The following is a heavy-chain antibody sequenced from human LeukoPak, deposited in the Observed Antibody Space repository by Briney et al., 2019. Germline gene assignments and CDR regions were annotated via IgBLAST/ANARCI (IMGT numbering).Heavy chain of an antibody. Sequence: SETLSLTCAVSGGSISSSNWWSWVRQPPGEGLEWIGEIYHSGSTNYNPSLKSRVTISVDRSKNQFSLKLSSVTAADTAVYYCARDLLHPEAMIVVVGGYWGQGTLVTVSS. D-gene: IGHD3-22*01. CDR3: ARDLLHPEAMIVVVGGY. V-gene: IGHV4-4*02. J-gene: IGHJ4*02. CDR2: IYHSGST. CDR1: GGSISSSNW.